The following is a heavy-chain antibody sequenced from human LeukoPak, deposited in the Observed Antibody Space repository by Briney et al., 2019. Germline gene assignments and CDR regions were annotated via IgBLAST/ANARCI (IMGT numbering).Heavy chain of an antibody. D-gene: IGHD2-2*01. J-gene: IGHJ5*02. CDR3: ARDFWGHASEIVVVPAAIRFDP. V-gene: IGHV1-18*01. Sequence: ASVKVSCKASGYTFTSYGISWVRQAPGQGLEWMGWISAYNGNTNYAQKLQGRVTMTTDTSTSTAYMALRSLRSDDTAVYYCARDFWGHASEIVVVPAAIRFDPWGQGTLVTVSS. CDR1: GYTFTSYG. CDR2: ISAYNGNT.